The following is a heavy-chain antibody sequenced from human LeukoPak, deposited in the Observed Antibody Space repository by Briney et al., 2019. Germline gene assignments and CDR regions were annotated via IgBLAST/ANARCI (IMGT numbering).Heavy chain of an antibody. CDR1: GFTLSSYA. V-gene: IGHV3-23*01. J-gene: IGHJ4*02. D-gene: IGHD3-16*01. Sequence: GGSPRLFCAASGFTLSSYAMSWVRQGPGQGAGWGSGISGSGGSTYYADSVKGRFTISRDNSKNTLHLQMKSLRADDTAVYYCGSSPYVWGIDHWGQGTPVTVSS. CDR2: ISGSGGST. CDR3: GSSPYVWGIDH.